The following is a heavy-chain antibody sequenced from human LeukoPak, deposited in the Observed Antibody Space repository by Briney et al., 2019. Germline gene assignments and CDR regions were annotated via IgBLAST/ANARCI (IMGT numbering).Heavy chain of an antibody. J-gene: IGHJ6*03. V-gene: IGHV5-51*01. CDR2: IYPGDSDT. Sequence: GESLKISCKGSGYSFTSYWIGWARQMPGKGLEWMGIIYPGDSDTRYSPSFQGQVTISADKSISTAYLQWSSLKASDTAMYYCARQATGVSYYYYMDVWGKGTTVTISS. CDR3: ARQATGVSYYYYMDV. CDR1: GYSFTSYW. D-gene: IGHD1-14*01.